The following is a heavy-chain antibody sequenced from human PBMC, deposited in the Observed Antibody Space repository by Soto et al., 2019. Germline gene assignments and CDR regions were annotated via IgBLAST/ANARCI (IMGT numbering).Heavy chain of an antibody. D-gene: IGHD3-3*01. CDR3: TRDKGSYDFWSGYYYYYGMDV. V-gene: IGHV3-49*04. CDR2: IRSKAYGGTT. J-gene: IGHJ6*02. Sequence: GSLRLSCTASGFTFGDYAMSWVRQAPGKGLDWVGFIRSKAYGGTTEYAASVKGRFTISRDDSKSIAYLQMNSLKTEDTAVYYCTRDKGSYDFWSGYYYYYGMDVWGQGSTVTVSS. CDR1: GFTFGDYA.